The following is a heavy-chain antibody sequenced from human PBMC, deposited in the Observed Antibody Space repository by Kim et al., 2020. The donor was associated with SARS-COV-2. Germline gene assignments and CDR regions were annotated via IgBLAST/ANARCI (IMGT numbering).Heavy chain of an antibody. Sequence: SGKGRFTISRDNSKNTLYLQMNSLRAEDTAVYYCAKLPITMVRGVIYFDYWGQGTLVTVSS. J-gene: IGHJ4*02. D-gene: IGHD3-10*01. V-gene: IGHV3-23*01. CDR3: AKLPITMVRGVIYFDY.